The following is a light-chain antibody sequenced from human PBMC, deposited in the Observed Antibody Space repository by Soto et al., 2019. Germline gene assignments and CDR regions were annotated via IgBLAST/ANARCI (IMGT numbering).Light chain of an antibody. V-gene: IGLV2-18*02. CDR3: SSYTSYNTLV. CDR1: SSDVGSYDR. J-gene: IGLJ2*01. CDR2: EVS. Sequence: QSALTQPPSVSGSPGQSVTISCTGTSSDVGSYDRVSWYQRPPGTAPKLMIYEVSNRPSGVPDRFSGSKSGNTASLTISGLQAEDEADYYCSSYTSYNTLVFGGGTQLTVL.